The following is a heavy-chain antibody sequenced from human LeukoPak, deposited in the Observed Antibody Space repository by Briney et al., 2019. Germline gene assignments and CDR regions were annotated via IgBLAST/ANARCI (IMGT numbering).Heavy chain of an antibody. V-gene: IGHV4-34*01. D-gene: IGHD1-1*01. CDR2: INHSGST. J-gene: IGHJ6*03. CDR3: ALKNWNDAGSYYYVDV. CDR1: DGSFSAYY. Sequence: PSETLSLTCAVYDGSFSAYYCSWIRQPPGKGLEWIGGINHSGSTNYNPSLKSRVTISVDTSKIQFSLKLSSVTAADTAVYYCALKNWNDAGSYYYVDVWGKGTTVTVSS.